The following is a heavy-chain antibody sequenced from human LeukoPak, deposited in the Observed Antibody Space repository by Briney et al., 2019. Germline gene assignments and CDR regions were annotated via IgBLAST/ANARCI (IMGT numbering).Heavy chain of an antibody. J-gene: IGHJ5*02. CDR2: IAPSDSYT. Sequence: GESLKISCQVSGYRFPSYWISWVRQMPGKGLEWMGRIAPSDSYTKYSPSFQGHVTISVDKSITTAYLQLSSLKASDTAIYYCARHDGYCSGGSCRNWSDGWSQGTPVTVSS. CDR1: GYRFPSYW. CDR3: ARHDGYCSGGSCRNWSDG. D-gene: IGHD2-15*01. V-gene: IGHV5-10-1*01.